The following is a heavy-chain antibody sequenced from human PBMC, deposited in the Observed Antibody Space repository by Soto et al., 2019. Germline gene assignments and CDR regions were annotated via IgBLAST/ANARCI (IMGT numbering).Heavy chain of an antibody. D-gene: IGHD2-15*01. CDR2: ISYDGSNK. CDR1: GFTFSSYA. J-gene: IGHJ6*02. V-gene: IGHV3-30-3*01. CDR3: ARVKGRTYYYYYGMDV. Sequence: GGSLRLSCAASGFTFSSYAMHWVRQAPGKGLEWVAVISYDGSNKYYADSVKGRFTISRDNSKNTLYLQMNSLRAEDTAVYYCARVKGRTYYYYYGMDVWGQGTTVTVSS.